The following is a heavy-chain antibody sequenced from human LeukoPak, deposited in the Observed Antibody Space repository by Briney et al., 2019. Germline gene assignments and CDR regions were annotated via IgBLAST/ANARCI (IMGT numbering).Heavy chain of an antibody. V-gene: IGHV4-4*02. D-gene: IGHD3-10*01. Sequence: SGTLSLTCAVSGGSISSSNWWSWVRQPPGKGLEWIGEIYHSGSTNYNPSLKSRVTISVDKSKSQFSLKLSSVTAADTAVYYCASRYGSGSYYRYWFDPWGQGTLVTVSS. CDR2: IYHSGST. J-gene: IGHJ5*02. CDR3: ASRYGSGSYYRYWFDP. CDR1: GGSISSSNW.